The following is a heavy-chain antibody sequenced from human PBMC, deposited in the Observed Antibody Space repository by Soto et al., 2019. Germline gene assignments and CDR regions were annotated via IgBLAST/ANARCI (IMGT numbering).Heavy chain of an antibody. CDR2: INGDGSTT. CDR3: ARARVDTAMVMAF. Sequence: GGSLRLSCAASGFTFNSYWMHWVRQAPGKGLVWVSRINGDGSTTSYADSVKGRFTISRDNAKNTLYLQMYSLRAEDTAVYYCARARVDTAMVMAFWGQGTLVTVSS. D-gene: IGHD5-18*01. J-gene: IGHJ4*02. V-gene: IGHV3-74*01. CDR1: GFTFNSYW.